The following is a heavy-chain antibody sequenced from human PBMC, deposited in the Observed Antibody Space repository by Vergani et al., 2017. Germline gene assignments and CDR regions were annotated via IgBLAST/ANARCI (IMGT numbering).Heavy chain of an antibody. CDR1: GGSISSGSYY. J-gene: IGHJ6*02. CDR2: FYTGGGT. V-gene: IGHV4-61*02. D-gene: IGHD6-13*01. Sequence: QVQLQESGPGLVRPSQTLSLTCTVSGGSISSGSYYWSWFRQPAGKGLEWIGGFYTGGGTSYIPSLKSRVIISVHTSKNPFSLQLSSVTAADTAVYYCARDPLYSTTWPFLLLDMDVWGQGTTVTVSS. CDR3: ARDPLYSTTWPFLLLDMDV.